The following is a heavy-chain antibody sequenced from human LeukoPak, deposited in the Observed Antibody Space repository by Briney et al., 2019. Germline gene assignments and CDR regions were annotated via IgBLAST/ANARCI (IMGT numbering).Heavy chain of an antibody. CDR1: GYTLTGYH. CDR3: ARVFYCSGGICYLNS. J-gene: IGHJ4*02. Sequence: ASVKVSCKASGYTLTGYHMHWVRQAPGQGLEWMGRINPNSGGTNYAQKFQGRVTMTRVTSISTVYMELSGLRFDDTAVYYCARVFYCSGGICYLNSWGQGTLVTVSS. V-gene: IGHV1-2*02. CDR2: INPNSGGT. D-gene: IGHD2-8*02.